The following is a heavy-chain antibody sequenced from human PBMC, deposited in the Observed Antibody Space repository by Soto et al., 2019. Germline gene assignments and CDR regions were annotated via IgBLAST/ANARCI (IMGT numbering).Heavy chain of an antibody. D-gene: IGHD3-22*01. CDR3: ARDRSQNYYYDSSGSYYSGAFDI. CDR2: ISAYNGNT. J-gene: IGHJ3*02. V-gene: IGHV1-18*01. CDR1: GYTFTSYG. Sequence: ASVKVSCKASGYTFTSYGISWVRQAPGQALESMGWISAYNGNTNYAQKLQGRVTMTTDTSTSTAYMELRSLRSDDTAVYYCARDRSQNYYYDSSGSYYSGAFDIWGQGTMVTVSS.